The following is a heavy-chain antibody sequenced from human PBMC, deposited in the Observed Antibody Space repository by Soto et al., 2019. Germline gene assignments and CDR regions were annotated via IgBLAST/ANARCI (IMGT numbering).Heavy chain of an antibody. CDR3: AKCSVGTVRTSGWCNWFDP. V-gene: IGHV3-23*01. CDR2: IRVGGGDT. Sequence: EVRLLESGGGLAQPGGSRRLSCAASGFTFSSSAMNWVRQAPGKGLEWVSSIRVGGGDTFYADSVRGRFTVSRDISRKTRYLKMNSLRAEDTAIYYCAKCSVGTVRTSGWCNWFDPWGQGTLVTVSS. J-gene: IGHJ5*02. D-gene: IGHD6-19*01. CDR1: GFTFSSSA.